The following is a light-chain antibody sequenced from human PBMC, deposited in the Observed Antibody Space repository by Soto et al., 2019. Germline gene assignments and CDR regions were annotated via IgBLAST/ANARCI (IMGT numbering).Light chain of an antibody. J-gene: IGKJ2*01. V-gene: IGKV3-20*01. CDR3: QQYGDSPYT. Sequence: EIVLTQSPATLSLSPGERAALSCGASQSVNNDFLAWFQQKPGQAPRLLIYAASTRASGVPARFSGSASGTDVTHPISRLETEDIAVYYAQQYGDSPYTLRQRTQLQIK. CDR2: AAS. CDR1: QSVNNDF.